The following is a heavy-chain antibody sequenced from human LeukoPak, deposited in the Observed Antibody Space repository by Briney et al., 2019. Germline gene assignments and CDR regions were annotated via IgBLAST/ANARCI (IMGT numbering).Heavy chain of an antibody. Sequence: ASVKVSCKASGYTFTDYFMHWVRQAPGQGLEWMGRINPNSGSTNYAQKFQGRVTMTRDTSISTAYMELRSLRSDDTAVYYCACPATSSSWYYFDYWGQGTLVTVSS. J-gene: IGHJ4*02. V-gene: IGHV1-2*06. CDR2: INPNSGST. CDR1: GYTFTDYF. CDR3: ACPATSSSWYYFDY. D-gene: IGHD6-13*01.